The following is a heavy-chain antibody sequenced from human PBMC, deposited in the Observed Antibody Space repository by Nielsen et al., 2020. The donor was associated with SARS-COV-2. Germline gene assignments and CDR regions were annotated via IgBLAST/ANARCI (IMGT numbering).Heavy chain of an antibody. CDR1: GFAFDSYA. V-gene: IGHV3-9*01. CDR3: TKMGNVGRTGTFDV. CDR2: IGWSGESV. D-gene: IGHD3-10*01. Sequence: GGSLRLSCAASGFAFDSYAMHWVRQTPGKGLEWVSGIGWSGESVAYADSVKGRFTISRDNAKNSLYLQMNSLRTEDTAFYYCTKMGNVGRTGTFDVWGQGTVVTVSS. J-gene: IGHJ3*01.